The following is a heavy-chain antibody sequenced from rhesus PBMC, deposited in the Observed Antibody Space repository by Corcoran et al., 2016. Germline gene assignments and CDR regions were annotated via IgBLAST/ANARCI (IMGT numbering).Heavy chain of an antibody. Sequence: QLQLQESGPGLVKPSETLSVTCAVSGGSISSSYWSWIRQAPGKGLEWIGYIYGSGSSTNDNPSLKSRVTLSVDTSKNQLSLKLSSVTAADTAVYYCASAGNWNYGGFDYWGQGVLVTVSS. CDR1: GGSISSSY. J-gene: IGHJ4*01. CDR3: ASAGNWNYGGFDY. D-gene: IGHD1-26*01. CDR2: IYGSGSST. V-gene: IGHV4-169*02.